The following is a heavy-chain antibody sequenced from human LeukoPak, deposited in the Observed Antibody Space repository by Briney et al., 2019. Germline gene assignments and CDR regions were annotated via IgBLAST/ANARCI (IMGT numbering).Heavy chain of an antibody. Sequence: PGGSLRLSCAASGFTFSSYAMSWVRQAPGKGLEWVSAISGSGGSTYYADSVKGRFTISRDNSKNTLYLQMNSLRAEGTAVYYCAKVGGSWYGALEAFDIWGQGTMVTVSS. CDR3: AKVGGSWYGALEAFDI. D-gene: IGHD6-13*01. V-gene: IGHV3-23*01. CDR2: ISGSGGST. J-gene: IGHJ3*02. CDR1: GFTFSSYA.